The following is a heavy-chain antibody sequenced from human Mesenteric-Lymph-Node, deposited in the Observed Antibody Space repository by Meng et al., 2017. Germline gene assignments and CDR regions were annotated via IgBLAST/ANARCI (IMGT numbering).Heavy chain of an antibody. CDR2: ISGSGVSI. CDR1: GFTFSDYY. J-gene: IGHJ4*02. V-gene: IGHV3-11*01. CDR3: AKDLATVAD. Sequence: QVQLVGSGGGLVKPGGSLRLSCAASGFTFSDYYMGWVRQAPGKGLAWVSTISGSGVSIYYADSVKGRFTISRDNSKNTLYLQMDSLRAEDTAVYYCAKDLATVADWGQGTLVTVSS. D-gene: IGHD4-23*01.